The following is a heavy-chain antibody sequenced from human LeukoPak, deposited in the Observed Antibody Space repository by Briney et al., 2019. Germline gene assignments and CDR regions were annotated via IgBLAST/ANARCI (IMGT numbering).Heavy chain of an antibody. V-gene: IGHV3-23*01. D-gene: IGHD5-12*01. CDR2: ISGSGGST. CDR3: AKDGGRLRLMKYYFDY. CDR1: GFTFSSYA. Sequence: ETGGSLRLSCAASGFTFSSYAMSWVRQAPGKGLEWVSAISGSGGSTYYADSVKGRFTISRDNSKNTLYLQMNSLRAEDTAVYYCAKDGGRLRLMKYYFDYWGQGTLVTVSS. J-gene: IGHJ4*02.